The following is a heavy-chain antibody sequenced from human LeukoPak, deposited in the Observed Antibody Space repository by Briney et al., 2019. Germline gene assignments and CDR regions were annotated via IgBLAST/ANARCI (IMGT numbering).Heavy chain of an antibody. CDR3: ARGSHQDYFGSMTYLFDY. CDR1: GFTFSSYT. CDR2: ISHDGRNK. V-gene: IGHV3-30*04. J-gene: IGHJ4*02. Sequence: GGSLRLSCAASGFTFSSYTIHWVRQAPGKGLEWVTLISHDGRNKNYADSVKGRFTISRDNSKKTLYLEVNNLRPEDTAVYYCARGSHQDYFGSMTYLFDYWGQGILVTVSS. D-gene: IGHD3-10*01.